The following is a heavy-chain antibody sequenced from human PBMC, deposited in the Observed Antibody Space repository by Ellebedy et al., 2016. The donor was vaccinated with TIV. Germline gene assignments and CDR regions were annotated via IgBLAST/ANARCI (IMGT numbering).Heavy chain of an antibody. CDR3: ARDQGWTGGATTRFDY. CDR1: GFSFSSYW. J-gene: IGHJ4*02. Sequence: PGGSLRLSCVGSGFSFSSYWMSWVRQAPGKGLEWVASIKQEGYDQSYVDSVEGRFTISRDNAKSSLYLQMTSLRAEVTDVYYCARDQGWTGGATTRFDYWGQGTLVTVSS. D-gene: IGHD1-1*01. V-gene: IGHV3-7*01. CDR2: IKQEGYDQ.